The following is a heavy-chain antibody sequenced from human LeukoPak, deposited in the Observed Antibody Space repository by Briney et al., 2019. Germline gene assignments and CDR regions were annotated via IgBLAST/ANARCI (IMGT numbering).Heavy chain of an antibody. CDR1: GGSISSSSYY. V-gene: IGHV4-39*02. CDR3: ARDSERDGYNPYYYYGMDI. Sequence: SETLSLTCTVSGGSISSSSYYWGWIRQPPGKGLEWIGSIYYSGSTYYNPSLKSRVTISVDTSKNQFSLKLSSVTAADTAVYYCARDSERDGYNPYYYYGMDIWGQGTTVTVSS. J-gene: IGHJ6*02. CDR2: IYYSGST. D-gene: IGHD5-24*01.